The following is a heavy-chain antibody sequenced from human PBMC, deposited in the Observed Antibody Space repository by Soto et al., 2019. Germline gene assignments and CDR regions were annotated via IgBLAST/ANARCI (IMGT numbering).Heavy chain of an antibody. Sequence: SETLSLTCTVSGGSVSIHYWSWIRQPAGKGLEWLGRLYDAERTSYNPSLEGRVTMSMDTSNNQFSLKLTSVTAADTAVYFCAREPLAHSYFDFWGQGTLVTVSS. J-gene: IGHJ4*02. CDR3: AREPLAHSYFDF. CDR2: LYDAERT. V-gene: IGHV4-4*07. CDR1: GGSVSIHY.